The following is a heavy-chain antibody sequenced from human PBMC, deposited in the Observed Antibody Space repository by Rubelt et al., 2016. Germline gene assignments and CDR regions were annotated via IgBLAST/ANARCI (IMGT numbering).Heavy chain of an antibody. CDR3: ARDDSYGPRD. D-gene: IGHD5-18*01. CDR1: GESLSGYY. Sequence: QVQLQQWGAGLLKPSETLSLTCAVSGESLSGYYGNWIRQPPGKGLEWIGEVSHSGSTNSHPSLKRRLTISLDTSKNQFSLTLTSVTSADAAWYYCARDDSYGPRDWGQGILVTGSA. V-gene: IGHV4-34*01. J-gene: IGHJ4*02. CDR2: VSHSGST.